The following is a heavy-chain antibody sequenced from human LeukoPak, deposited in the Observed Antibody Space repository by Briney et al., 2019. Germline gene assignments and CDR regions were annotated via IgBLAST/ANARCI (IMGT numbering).Heavy chain of an antibody. D-gene: IGHD6-6*01. CDR3: AKDPYSSSSRYYYYGMDV. CDR1: GFTFSNYA. Sequence: GGSLRLSCVVSGFTFSNYAMHWVRQAPGKGLEWVAVVSDDGNNKYYADSVKGRFAISRDNSKNTLYLQMNSLRAEDTAIYYCAKDPYSSSSRYYYYGMDVWGQGTTVTVSS. V-gene: IGHV3-30*09. CDR2: VSDDGNNK. J-gene: IGHJ6*02.